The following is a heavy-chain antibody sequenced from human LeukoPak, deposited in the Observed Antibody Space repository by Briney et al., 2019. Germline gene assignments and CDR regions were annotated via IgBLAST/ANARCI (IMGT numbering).Heavy chain of an antibody. Sequence: PSETLSLTCAVSGGSISSGGYYWDWIRRPPGTGLEWIGSIYYSGSTYYNPSLKSRVAMSVDMSKNQFSLKLNSVTAADTAVYFCASKKDGNHFDYWGQGTLVTVSS. V-gene: IGHV4-39*01. CDR2: IYYSGST. J-gene: IGHJ4*02. CDR1: GGSISSGGYY. CDR3: ASKKDGNHFDY.